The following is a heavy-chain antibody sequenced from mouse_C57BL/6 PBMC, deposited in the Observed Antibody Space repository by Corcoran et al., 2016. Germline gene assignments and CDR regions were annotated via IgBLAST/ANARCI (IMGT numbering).Heavy chain of an antibody. CDR3: ARRFAMDY. Sequence: QIQLVQSGPELKKPGETVKISCKASGYTFTTYGMSWVKQAPGKGLKWMGWINTYSGVPTYADDFKGRFAFSLETSASTAYLQINNLKNEDTATYFCARRFAMDYWGQGTSVTVSS. J-gene: IGHJ4*01. CDR2: INTYSGVP. V-gene: IGHV9-3*01. CDR1: GYTFTTYG.